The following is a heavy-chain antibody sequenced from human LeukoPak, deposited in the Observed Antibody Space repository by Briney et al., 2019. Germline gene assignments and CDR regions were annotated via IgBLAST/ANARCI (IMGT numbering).Heavy chain of an antibody. J-gene: IGHJ5*02. D-gene: IGHD3-3*01. CDR2: IIPIFGTA. CDR1: GGTFSSYA. Sequence: ASVKVSCKASGGTFSSYAISWVRQAPGQGLEWMGGIIPIFGTANYAQKFQGRVTITADESTSTAYMELSSLRSEGTAVYYCARVRPGALRRKNNWFDPWGQGTLVTVSS. CDR3: ARVRPGALRRKNNWFDP. V-gene: IGHV1-69*13.